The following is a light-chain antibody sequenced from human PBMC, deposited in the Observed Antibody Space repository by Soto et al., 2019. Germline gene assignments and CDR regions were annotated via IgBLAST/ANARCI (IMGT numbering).Light chain of an antibody. CDR3: QKFDGAPWT. CDR1: QGISNY. V-gene: IGKV1-27*01. J-gene: IGKJ1*01. CDR2: AAS. Sequence: DIQMTQSPSSLSASVGDRVTITCRASQGISNYLAWYQMQPGKAPKLLIYAASTLHSGVPSRFRGRGSGTEVTRTITSQQPEDVATYYCQKFDGAPWTCGQGTKVEIK.